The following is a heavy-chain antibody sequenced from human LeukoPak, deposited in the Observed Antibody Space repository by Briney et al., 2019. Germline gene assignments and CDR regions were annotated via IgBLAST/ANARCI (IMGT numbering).Heavy chain of an antibody. CDR2: IYYLGST. J-gene: IGHJ4*02. V-gene: IGHV4-59*08. CDR1: GDSISPYY. Sequence: PSETLSLTSTVSGDSISPYYWSWIRQPPGKGLGWIAYIYYLGSTNYNPSLKSRVTISVDTSKNQFSLKRSSVTAADTAVYYCARQHDSSGYYYEPFFDYWGQGTLVTVSS. D-gene: IGHD3-22*01. CDR3: ARQHDSSGYYYEPFFDY.